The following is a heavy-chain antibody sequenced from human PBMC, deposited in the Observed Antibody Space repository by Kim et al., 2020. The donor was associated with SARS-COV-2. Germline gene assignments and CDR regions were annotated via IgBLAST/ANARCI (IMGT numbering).Heavy chain of an antibody. Sequence: SETLSLTCTVSGGSVSSGSYYWSWIRQPPGKGLEWIGYIYYSGSTNYNPSLKSRVTISVDTSKNQFSLKLSSVTAADTAVYYCARDKGYYYDSSGYYLGYPVDYWGQGTLVTVSS. V-gene: IGHV4-61*01. CDR1: GGSVSSGSYY. D-gene: IGHD3-22*01. J-gene: IGHJ4*02. CDR2: IYYSGST. CDR3: ARDKGYYYDSSGYYLGYPVDY.